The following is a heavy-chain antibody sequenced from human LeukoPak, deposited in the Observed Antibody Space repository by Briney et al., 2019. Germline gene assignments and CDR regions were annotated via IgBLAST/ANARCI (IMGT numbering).Heavy chain of an antibody. J-gene: IGHJ3*02. Sequence: GGSLRLSCAAFRFTFSRYAMSWVRQAPGKGLEWVSAVNNKGNNKYYADSVRGRFTISRDNSKNTLFLQMNSLRAEDTAVYYCAREASDAFDIWGQGTMVTVSS. CDR3: AREASDAFDI. V-gene: IGHV3-23*05. CDR1: RFTFSRYA. CDR2: VNNKGNNK.